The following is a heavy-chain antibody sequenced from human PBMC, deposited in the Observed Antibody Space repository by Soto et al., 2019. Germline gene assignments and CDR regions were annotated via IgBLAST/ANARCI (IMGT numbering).Heavy chain of an antibody. CDR1: GGSISSGDYY. CDR2: IYYSGST. V-gene: IGHV4-30-4*01. D-gene: IGHD3-22*01. Sequence: SETLSLTCTVSGGSISSGDYYWSWIRQPPGKGLEWIGYIYYSGSTYYNPSLKSRVTISVDTSKNQFSLKLGSVTAADTAVYYCARGSYYYDSSGYYNYWCQGTLVNVSS. J-gene: IGHJ4*02. CDR3: ARGSYYYDSSGYYNY.